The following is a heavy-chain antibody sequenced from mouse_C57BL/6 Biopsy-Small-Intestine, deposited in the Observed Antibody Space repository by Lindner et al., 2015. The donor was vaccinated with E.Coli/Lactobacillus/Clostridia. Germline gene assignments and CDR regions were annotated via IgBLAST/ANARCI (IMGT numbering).Heavy chain of an antibody. V-gene: IGHV1-20*01. Sequence: TTFXQKFKGKATLTVDKSSSTAHMELRSLTSEDSALYYCARRSNDYDGSYGYFDVWGAGTTVTVSP. J-gene: IGHJ1*01. CDR3: ARRSNDYDGSYGYFDV. CDR2: T. D-gene: IGHD2-1*01.